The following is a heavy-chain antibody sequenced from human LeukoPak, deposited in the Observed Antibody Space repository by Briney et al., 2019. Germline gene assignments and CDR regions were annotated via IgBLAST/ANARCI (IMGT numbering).Heavy chain of an antibody. CDR1: GFTFSPYW. V-gene: IGHV3-7*01. CDR2: IKQDGSEQ. D-gene: IGHD3-10*01. Sequence: GGSLRLSCAASGFTFSPYWMNCIRQPPGKGLEWVANIKQDGSEQYYGDSVKGRFTISRDNAKNAVYLQMDSLRADDTAVYYCIPSGFWGQGILVTVSS. CDR3: IPSGF. J-gene: IGHJ4*02.